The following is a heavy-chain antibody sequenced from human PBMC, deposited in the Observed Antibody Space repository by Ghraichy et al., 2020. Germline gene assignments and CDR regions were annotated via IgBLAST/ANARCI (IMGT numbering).Heavy chain of an antibody. D-gene: IGHD6-6*01. CDR1: GFTFSSYA. Sequence: LTCAASGFTFSSYAMHWVRQAPGKGLEWVAVISYDGSNKYYADSVKGRFTISRDNSKNTLYLQMNSLRAEDTAVYYCARDDLRLDVYGMDVWGQGTTVTVSS. J-gene: IGHJ6*02. CDR3: ARDDLRLDVYGMDV. V-gene: IGHV3-30*04. CDR2: ISYDGSNK.